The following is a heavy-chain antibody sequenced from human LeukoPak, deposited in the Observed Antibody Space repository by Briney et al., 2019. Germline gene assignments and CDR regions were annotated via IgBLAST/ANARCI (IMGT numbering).Heavy chain of an antibody. CDR1: GFTFSSYA. J-gene: IGHJ4*02. D-gene: IGHD2-15*01. CDR2: ISGSGGST. CDR3: AKGRVVVVVAATDY. Sequence: GASLRLSCAASGFTFSSYAMSWVRQAPGKGLEWVSAISGSGGSTYYADSVKGRFTISRDNSKNTLYLQMNSLRAEDMAVYYCAKGRVVVVVAATDYWGQGTLVTVSS. V-gene: IGHV3-23*01.